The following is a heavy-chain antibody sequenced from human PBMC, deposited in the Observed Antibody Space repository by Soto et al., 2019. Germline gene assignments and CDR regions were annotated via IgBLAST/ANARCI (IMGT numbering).Heavy chain of an antibody. J-gene: IGHJ5*02. V-gene: IGHV3-23*01. CDR1: GFTFSSYA. D-gene: IGHD3-22*01. CDR3: AKDSDYYDSSGYYSWFDP. Sequence: GGSLRLSCAASGFTFSSYAMSWVRQAPGKGLEWVSAISGSGGSTYYADSVKGRFTISRDNSKNTLYLQMNSLRAEDTAVYYCAKDSDYYDSSGYYSWFDPGAREPWSPSPQ. CDR2: ISGSGGST.